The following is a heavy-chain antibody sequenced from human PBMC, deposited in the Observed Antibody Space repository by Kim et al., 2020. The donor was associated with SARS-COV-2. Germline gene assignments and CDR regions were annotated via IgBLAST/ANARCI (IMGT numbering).Heavy chain of an antibody. CDR3: ASFLTYDSSGYWALDY. D-gene: IGHD3-22*01. V-gene: IGHV1-69*13. Sequence: SVKVSCKASGGTFSSYAISWVRQAPGQGLEWMGGIIPIFGTANYAQKFQGRVTITADESTSTAYMELSSLRSEDTAVYYCASFLTYDSSGYWALDYWGQGTLVTVSS. J-gene: IGHJ4*02. CDR1: GGTFSSYA. CDR2: IIPIFGTA.